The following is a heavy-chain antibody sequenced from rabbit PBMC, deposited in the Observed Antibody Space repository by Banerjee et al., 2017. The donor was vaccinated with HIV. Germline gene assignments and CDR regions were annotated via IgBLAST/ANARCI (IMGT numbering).Heavy chain of an antibody. J-gene: IGHJ4*01. D-gene: IGHD1-1*01. Sequence: QEQLVESGGGLVQPEGSLTLTCTASGFTISSRYYMCWVRQAPGKGLEWIACIYTDSGRTYHASWAKGRFTISKTSSTTVTLQMTSLTAADTATYFCARAGDDSGSDYWIRIWDLWGPGTLVTVS. V-gene: IGHV1S45*01. CDR2: IYTDSGRT. CDR1: GFTISSRYY. CDR3: ARAGDDSGSDYWIRIWDL.